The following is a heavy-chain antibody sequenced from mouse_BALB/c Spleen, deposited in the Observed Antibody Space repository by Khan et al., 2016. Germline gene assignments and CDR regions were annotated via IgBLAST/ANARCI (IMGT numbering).Heavy chain of an antibody. CDR2: ISHSGDS. V-gene: IGHV3-8*02. CDR3: ATMNYYGYAFAY. Sequence: EVQLQESGPSLAKPSQTLSLTCSVTGDSITSGHWNWIRKFPGNKFDFMGYISHSGDSYYNPSLKSRISITRDTSKNQYYLQFNSVTTEDTAPSCCATMNYYGYAFAYWGQGTLVTVSA. D-gene: IGHD1-2*01. J-gene: IGHJ3*01. CDR1: GDSITSGH.